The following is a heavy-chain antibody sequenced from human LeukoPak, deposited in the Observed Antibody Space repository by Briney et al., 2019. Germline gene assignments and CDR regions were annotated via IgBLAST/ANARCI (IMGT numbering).Heavy chain of an antibody. D-gene: IGHD6-13*01. J-gene: IGHJ5*02. CDR2: ISGSGGST. CDR1: GFTFSSYA. CDR3: AKELIAAAGTWDWFDP. V-gene: IGHV3-23*01. Sequence: PGGSLTLSCAASGFTFSSYAMSWVRQAPGKALEWVSAISGSGGSTYYAHSVQGRLTISRDNSKNTLYLQMNSLRAEDTAVYYGAKELIAAAGTWDWFDPWGQGTMVTVSS.